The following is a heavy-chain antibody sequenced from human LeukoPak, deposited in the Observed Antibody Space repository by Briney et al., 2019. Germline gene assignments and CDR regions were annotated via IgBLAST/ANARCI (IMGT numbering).Heavy chain of an antibody. J-gene: IGHJ4*02. Sequence: GGSLRLSCVASGFTFSNYWMNWARQAPGKGLEWLANIKQDGSEQFYVDSVKGRFTISRDNGKNSLYLQTDSLTAEDTALYYCARSTGWTSDYWGQGVLVTVSS. CDR1: GFTFSNYW. V-gene: IGHV3-7*05. CDR2: IKQDGSEQ. D-gene: IGHD6-19*01. CDR3: ARSTGWTSDY.